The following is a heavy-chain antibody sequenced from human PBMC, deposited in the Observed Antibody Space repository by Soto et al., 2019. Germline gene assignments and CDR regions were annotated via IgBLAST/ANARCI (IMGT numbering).Heavy chain of an antibody. J-gene: IGHJ4*02. D-gene: IGHD5-18*01. Sequence: SETLSLTCTVSGGSISSGDYYWSWIRQPPGKGLEWIGYIYYSGSTYYNPSLKSRVTISVDTSKNPFSLKLSSVTAADTAVYYCASNRYGYTFYDYWGQGTLVTVSS. CDR2: IYYSGST. CDR3: ASNRYGYTFYDY. CDR1: GGSISSGDYY. V-gene: IGHV4-30-4*01.